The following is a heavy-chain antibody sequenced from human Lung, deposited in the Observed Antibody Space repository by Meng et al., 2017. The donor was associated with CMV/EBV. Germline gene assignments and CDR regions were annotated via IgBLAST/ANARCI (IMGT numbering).Heavy chain of an antibody. Sequence: SVKVSXKASGYPFTIYYMHWVRQAPGQGLEWMGIINPSAGGTSYAQKFRGRLTMTRDTSTSTVYMELSSLRSEDTAVYYCARDRGYANSWYEADYWGQGXLVT. D-gene: IGHD6-13*01. CDR3: ARDRGYANSWYEADY. J-gene: IGHJ4*02. CDR2: INPSAGGT. V-gene: IGHV1-46*01. CDR1: GYPFTIYY.